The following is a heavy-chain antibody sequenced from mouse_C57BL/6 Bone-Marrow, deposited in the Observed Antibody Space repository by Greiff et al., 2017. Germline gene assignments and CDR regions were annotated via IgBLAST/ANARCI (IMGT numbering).Heavy chain of an antibody. CDR3: ARHYGFAY. V-gene: IGHV1-81*01. CDR1: GYTFTSYG. J-gene: IGHJ3*01. D-gene: IGHD1-1*01. CDR2: IYPRSGNT. Sequence: QVQLKESGAELARPGASVNLSCKASGYTFTSYGISWVKQRTGQGLEWIGEIYPRSGNTYYNEKFKGKATLTADKSSSTAYMELRSLTSEDSAVYFCARHYGFAYWGQGTLVTVSA.